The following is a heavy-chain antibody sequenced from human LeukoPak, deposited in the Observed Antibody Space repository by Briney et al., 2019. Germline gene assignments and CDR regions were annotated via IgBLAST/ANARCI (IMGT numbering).Heavy chain of an antibody. J-gene: IGHJ4*02. CDR2: INHSGST. CDR1: GGSFSGYY. V-gene: IGHV4-34*01. CDR3: ARADYDHYYFDY. Sequence: SSETLSLTCAVYGGSFSGYYWSWIRQPPGKGLEWIGEINHSGSTNYNPSLKSRVTISVDTSKNQFSLKLSSVTAADTAVYYCARADYDHYYFDYWGQGTLVTVSS. D-gene: IGHD4-17*01.